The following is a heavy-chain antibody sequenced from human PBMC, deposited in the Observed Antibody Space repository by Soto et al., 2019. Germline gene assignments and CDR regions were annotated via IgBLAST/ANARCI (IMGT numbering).Heavy chain of an antibody. D-gene: IGHD3-9*01. Sequence: GESLKISCKGSGYNFANYWIGWVRQMPGKGLEWMGIIYPGNSDTRYSPSFQGQVTISAATSISTAYLEWSSLKASDTAIYYCARHVYYDVLKKNYWGQGTLVTVSS. J-gene: IGHJ4*02. CDR2: IYPGNSDT. CDR1: GYNFANYW. V-gene: IGHV5-51*01. CDR3: ARHVYYDVLKKNY.